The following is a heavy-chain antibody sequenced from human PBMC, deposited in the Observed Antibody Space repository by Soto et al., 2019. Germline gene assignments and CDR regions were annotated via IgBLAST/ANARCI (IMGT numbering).Heavy chain of an antibody. Sequence: EVQLLESGGGLVQPGGSLRLSCAASGFTFSSYAMSWVRQAPGKGLEWVSAISGSGGSTYYADSVKGRFTISRDNSKNTLYLQMNSLRAEDTAVYYCAKVWLLWFGELYGPWDYWGQGTLLTVSS. D-gene: IGHD3-10*01. V-gene: IGHV3-23*01. J-gene: IGHJ4*02. CDR1: GFTFSSYA. CDR3: AKVWLLWFGELYGPWDY. CDR2: ISGSGGST.